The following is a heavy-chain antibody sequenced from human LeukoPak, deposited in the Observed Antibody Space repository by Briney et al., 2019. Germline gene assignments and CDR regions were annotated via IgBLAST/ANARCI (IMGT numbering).Heavy chain of an antibody. CDR1: GGTFSSYA. D-gene: IGHD6-6*01. V-gene: IGHV1-69*05. Sequence: ASVKVSCKASGGTFSSYAISWVRQAPGQGLEWMGGIIPIIGTANYAQKFQGRVTITTDESTSTAYMGLSSLRSEDTAVYYCARDSSSSNRYYYYYMDVWGKGTTVTVSS. CDR2: IIPIIGTA. CDR3: ARDSSSSNRYYYYYMDV. J-gene: IGHJ6*03.